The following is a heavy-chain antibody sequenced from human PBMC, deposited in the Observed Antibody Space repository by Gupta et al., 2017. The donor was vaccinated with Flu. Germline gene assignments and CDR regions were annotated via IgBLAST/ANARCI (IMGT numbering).Heavy chain of an antibody. CDR3: ARDRSRGGTYSSWIDP. D-gene: IGHD1-26*01. Sequence: FSASGIHWVRQAPGKGLEWIGRIRTKVNTYATVYAASMKGSFTISRDDSEDTAYLHMSSLKTDDTAVYYCARDRSRGGTYSSWIDPWGQGTLVTVSS. CDR1: FSASG. J-gene: IGHJ5*02. V-gene: IGHV3-73*01. CDR2: IRTKVNTYAT.